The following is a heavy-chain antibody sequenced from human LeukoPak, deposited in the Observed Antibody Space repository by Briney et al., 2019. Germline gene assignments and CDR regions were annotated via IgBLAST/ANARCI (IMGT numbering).Heavy chain of an antibody. CDR3: ARYDILTGYNFDP. J-gene: IGHJ5*02. Sequence: GASVKVSCKASGYTFTRYYIHWVRQAPGQGLEWMGIINPSGGYTSYAQKFQDRVTLTRDMSTSTAYMELSSLRSEDTAVYYCARYDILTGYNFDPWGQGTLVTVSS. D-gene: IGHD3-9*01. V-gene: IGHV1-46*01. CDR2: INPSGGYT. CDR1: GYTFTRYY.